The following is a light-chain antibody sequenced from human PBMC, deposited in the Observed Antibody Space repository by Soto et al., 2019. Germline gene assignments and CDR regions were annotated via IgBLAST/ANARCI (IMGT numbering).Light chain of an antibody. Sequence: DIQMTQSPSSLSASVGDKVTITCRASQDIRNELGWFQQKPGKAPRRLIYATSSLQTGVPSRFRGSGSGTEFTLTISSLQPDDFATYYCLQHNSYPRTFGQGTKVEIK. CDR3: LQHNSYPRT. CDR1: QDIRNE. J-gene: IGKJ1*01. V-gene: IGKV1-17*01. CDR2: ATS.